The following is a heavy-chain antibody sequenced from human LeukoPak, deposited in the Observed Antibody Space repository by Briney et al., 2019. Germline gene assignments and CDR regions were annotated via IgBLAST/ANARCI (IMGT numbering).Heavy chain of an antibody. J-gene: IGHJ4*02. V-gene: IGHV3-30*02. Sequence: PGGSLRLSCAASGFPFSSYGMHWVRQASGKGLEWVAFIRYDGSNKYYADSVKGRFTISRDNSKNTLYLQMNSLRPEDTALYYCTKVGGDLTGELRPGDYWGQGTLVTVSS. CDR2: IRYDGSNK. CDR3: TKVGGDLTGELRPGDY. D-gene: IGHD7-27*01. CDR1: GFPFSSYG.